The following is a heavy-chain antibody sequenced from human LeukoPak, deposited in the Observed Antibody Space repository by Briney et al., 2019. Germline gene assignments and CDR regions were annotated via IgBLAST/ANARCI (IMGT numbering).Heavy chain of an antibody. Sequence: GGSLRLSCAASGFTFTTSGMTWVRQAPGKGLEWASTFSNGGTYYADSVKGRFTISRDISKDTLYLQMNSLGAEDTAVYYCAKTTGWNTFSFDSWGQGTLVTVSS. D-gene: IGHD1/OR15-1a*01. CDR1: GFTFTTSG. CDR3: AKTTGWNTFSFDS. V-gene: IGHV3-23*01. CDR2: FSNGGT. J-gene: IGHJ4*02.